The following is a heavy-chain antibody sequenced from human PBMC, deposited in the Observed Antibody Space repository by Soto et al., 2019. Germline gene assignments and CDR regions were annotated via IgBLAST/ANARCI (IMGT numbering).Heavy chain of an antibody. CDR1: GFTFSSYA. CDR2: ISSNGYNT. J-gene: IGHJ4*02. D-gene: IGHD3-10*01. Sequence: GGSLRLSCSASGFTFSSYAMHWVRQAPGKGLEYVSAISSNGYNTYYADSVKGRFTISRDNSKNTLYLQMNGLRAEDTAVYYCVRGGLLWPRGDYWGQGTLVTVSS. CDR3: VRGGLLWPRGDY. V-gene: IGHV3-64D*08.